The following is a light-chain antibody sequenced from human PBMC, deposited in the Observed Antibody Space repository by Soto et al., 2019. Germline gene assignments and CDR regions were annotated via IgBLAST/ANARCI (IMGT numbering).Light chain of an antibody. V-gene: IGKV3-15*01. CDR3: QQYNNWPRAT. Sequence: EIVLTQSPATLSSFPGDRVTLSCRASQYINTRLAWYQHRPGQAPRLLMFRTSTRATGFPARFSAGGSGTDFNLTISSLQSEDFAIYHCQQYNNWPRATFGGGTKVDI. J-gene: IGKJ4*01. CDR2: RTS. CDR1: QYINTR.